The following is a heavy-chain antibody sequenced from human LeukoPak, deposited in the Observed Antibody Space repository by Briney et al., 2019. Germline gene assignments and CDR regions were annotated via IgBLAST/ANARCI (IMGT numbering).Heavy chain of an antibody. Sequence: SETLSLTCTVYGGSISSYYWSWIRQPPGKGLEWIGYIYYSGSTNYNPSLKSRVTISVDTSKNQFSLKLSSVTAADTAVYYCARGLAVTDYWGQGTLVTVSS. CDR3: ARGLAVTDY. CDR2: IYYSGST. D-gene: IGHD2-15*01. V-gene: IGHV4-59*01. CDR1: GGSISSYY. J-gene: IGHJ4*02.